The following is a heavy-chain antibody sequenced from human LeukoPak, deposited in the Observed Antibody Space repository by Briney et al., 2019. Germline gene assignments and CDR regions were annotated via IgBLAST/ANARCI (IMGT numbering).Heavy chain of an antibody. J-gene: IGHJ4*02. D-gene: IGHD3-22*01. V-gene: IGHV4-59*01. CDR3: ARAGYYDSSSYYY. CDR2: IYYSGST. Sequence: SETLSLTCTVSGGSISSYYWSWIRQPPGKGLEWIGYIYYSGSTNYNPSLKSRVTISVDTSKNQFSLKLSSVTAADTAVYYCARAGYYDSSSYYYWGQGTLVTVSS. CDR1: GGSISSYY.